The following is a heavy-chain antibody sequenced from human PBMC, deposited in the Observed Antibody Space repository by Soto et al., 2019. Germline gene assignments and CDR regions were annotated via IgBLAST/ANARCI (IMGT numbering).Heavy chain of an antibody. CDR2: IKSKTDGGTT. Sequence: GGPMRLSCAASGFHFSNALMNWVRQAPGKGLEWVGRIKSKTDGGTTDYAAPVKGRFTISRDDSKNTLYLQMNSLKTEDTAVYYCTTPTRSGWYGVDYWGQGTLVTVSS. D-gene: IGHD6-19*01. J-gene: IGHJ4*02. CDR3: TTPTRSGWYGVDY. V-gene: IGHV3-15*07. CDR1: GFHFSNAL.